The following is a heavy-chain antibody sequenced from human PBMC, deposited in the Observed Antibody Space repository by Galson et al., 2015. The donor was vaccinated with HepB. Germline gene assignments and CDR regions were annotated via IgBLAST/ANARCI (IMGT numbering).Heavy chain of an antibody. CDR2: ISSSSSYI. Sequence: SLRLSCAASGFSFSDYYMSWIRQAPGKGLEWVSYISSSSSYINYADSVKGQFTISRDNAKNSLYPQVNSLRAEDTAVYYCARVYRTFRSFRSFDYWGQGTLVTVSS. J-gene: IGHJ4*02. CDR3: ARVYRTFRSFRSFDY. V-gene: IGHV3-11*06. CDR1: GFSFSDYY. D-gene: IGHD3-16*01.